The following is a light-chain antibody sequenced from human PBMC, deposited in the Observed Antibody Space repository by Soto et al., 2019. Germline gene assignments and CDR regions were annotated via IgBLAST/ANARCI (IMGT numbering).Light chain of an antibody. CDR2: DAS. CDR1: QNINNY. J-gene: IGKJ5*01. Sequence: DIQITQSPSSPSASVGDRVTITCQASQNINNYLNWYQQKPGRAPKLLIYDASNLEAGVPSRLRGSGSGTDFTITIRRLQPEDAATYYCQQYENLPTFGQGTRLEIK. CDR3: QQYENLPT. V-gene: IGKV1-33*01.